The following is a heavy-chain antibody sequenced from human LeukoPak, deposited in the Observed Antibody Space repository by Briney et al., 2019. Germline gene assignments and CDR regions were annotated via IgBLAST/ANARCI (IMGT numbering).Heavy chain of an antibody. CDR2: INPNSGGT. D-gene: IGHD6-25*01. CDR3: ARQRPYDAFDI. J-gene: IGHJ3*02. V-gene: IGHV1-2*02. CDR1: GYSFTGYY. Sequence: ASVKVSCKASGYSFTGYYMHWVRQAPGQGLEWMGWINPNSGGTKYAQKFKGRVTMTRDTSISTAYMELSRLRSDDTAVYYCARQRPYDAFDIWGQGTMVTVSS.